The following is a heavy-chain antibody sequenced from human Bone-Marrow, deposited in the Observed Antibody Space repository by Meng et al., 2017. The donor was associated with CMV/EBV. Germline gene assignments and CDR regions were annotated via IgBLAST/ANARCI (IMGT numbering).Heavy chain of an antibody. V-gene: IGHV4-39*07. CDR3: ARDQNEYYFDY. Sequence: GSLRLSCAASGFTFSSYAMHWVRQPPGKGLEWIGGIYYSGSTYYNPSLKSRVTISLDTSKNQFSLKLTSVTAADTAVYYCARDQNEYYFDYWGLGTLVTVSS. CDR1: GFTFSSYA. J-gene: IGHJ4*02. CDR2: IYYSGST.